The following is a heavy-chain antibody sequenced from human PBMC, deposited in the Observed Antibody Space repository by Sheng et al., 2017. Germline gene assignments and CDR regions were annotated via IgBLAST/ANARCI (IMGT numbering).Heavy chain of an antibody. CDR1: GGSISSGNYY. CDR3: AREVWPMVARFDY. CDR2: IYTSGST. Sequence: QVQLQESGPGLVKPSLTLSLTCTVSGGSISSGNYYWSWIRQPAGKGLEWIGHIYTSGSTNYNPSLNSRVTISVDTSRTRFSLKLSSVTAADTAVYYCAREVWPMVARFDYWGQGILVTVSS. V-gene: IGHV4-61*02. D-gene: IGHD3-10*01. J-gene: IGHJ4*02.